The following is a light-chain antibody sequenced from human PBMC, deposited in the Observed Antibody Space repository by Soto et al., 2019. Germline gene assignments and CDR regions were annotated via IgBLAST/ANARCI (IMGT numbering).Light chain of an antibody. Sequence: DIQMTQSPSTLSASVGDRVTLSCRASQSIRNWLAWYQQKPGKAPKLLIYKASSLESGVPSRFSGSGSGTEFTLTISSLQPDDFATYYCQQYDTYWTFGQGTKVDIK. CDR3: QQYDTYWT. CDR1: QSIRNW. V-gene: IGKV1-5*03. J-gene: IGKJ1*01. CDR2: KAS.